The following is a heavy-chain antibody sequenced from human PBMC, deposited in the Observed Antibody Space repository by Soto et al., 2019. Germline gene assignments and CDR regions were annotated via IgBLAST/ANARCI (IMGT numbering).Heavy chain of an antibody. CDR2: FYYSGST. Sequence: PSETLSLTCTVSGGSISSYYWSWIRQPPGKGLEWIGYFYYSGSTNYNPSLKSRVTISVDTSKNQFSLKLSSVTAADTAVYYCARRRDSFDYWGQGTLVTVSS. CDR3: ARRRDSFDY. J-gene: IGHJ4*02. CDR1: GGSISSYY. V-gene: IGHV4-59*01.